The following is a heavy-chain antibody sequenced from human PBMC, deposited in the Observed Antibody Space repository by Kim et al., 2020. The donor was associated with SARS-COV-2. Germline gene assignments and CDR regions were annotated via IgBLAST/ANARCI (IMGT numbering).Heavy chain of an antibody. D-gene: IGHD6-13*01. CDR1: GGSISSGSYY. CDR3: ARIPDIAAAGTGPPSYYYYYYGMDV. CDR2: IYTSGST. J-gene: IGHJ6*02. Sequence: SETLSLTCTVSGGSISSGSYYWSWIRQPAGKGLEWIGRIYTSGSTNYNPSLKSRVTISVDTSKNQFSLKLSSVTAADTAVYYCARIPDIAAAGTGPPSYYYYYYGMDVWGQGTTVTVSS. V-gene: IGHV4-61*02.